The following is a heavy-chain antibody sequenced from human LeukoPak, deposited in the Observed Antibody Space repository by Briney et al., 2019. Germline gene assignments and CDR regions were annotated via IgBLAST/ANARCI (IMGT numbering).Heavy chain of an antibody. CDR2: INPSGGST. D-gene: IGHD1-26*01. CDR3: ARDLTPVVGATTFDY. J-gene: IGHJ4*02. Sequence: ASVKVSCKASGYTFTSYYMHWVPQAPGQGLEWIGIINPSGGSTSYAQKFQGRVIMTRDTSTKTVYMELSSLRSEDTAVYYCARDLTPVVGATTFDYWGQGTLVTVSS. CDR1: GYTFTSYY. V-gene: IGHV1-46*01.